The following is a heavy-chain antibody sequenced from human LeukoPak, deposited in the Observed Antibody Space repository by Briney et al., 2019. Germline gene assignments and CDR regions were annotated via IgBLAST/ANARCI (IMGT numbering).Heavy chain of an antibody. CDR2: ISGSGSST. CDR3: ANSIRAIVVIPAAIC. CDR1: GFTFSSYA. D-gene: IGHD2-2*01. Sequence: GGSLRLSCAASGFTFSSYAMSWVRQALGKGLEWVSAISGSGSSTYYADSVKGRFTISRDNSKNTLYLQMNSLRAEDTAVYYCANSIRAIVVIPAAICWGQGTLVTVSS. V-gene: IGHV3-23*01. J-gene: IGHJ4*02.